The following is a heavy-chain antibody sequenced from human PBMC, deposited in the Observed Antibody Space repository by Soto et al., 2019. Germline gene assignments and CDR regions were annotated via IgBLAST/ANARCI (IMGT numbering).Heavy chain of an antibody. D-gene: IGHD4-17*01. CDR3: SIIGGSDYGDFDH. CDR2: INPNGGST. CDR1: GYTFINYY. J-gene: IGHJ4*02. V-gene: IGHV1-46*01. Sequence: QVQLVQSGAEMKKPGASVRVSCKASGYTFINYYVHWVRQAPGQGLQWMGIINPNGGSTVLAQIFQGTLTITRDTSTSTVFMELSSLRSDDTAVYYCSIIGGSDYGDFDHWGQGTLVTVSS.